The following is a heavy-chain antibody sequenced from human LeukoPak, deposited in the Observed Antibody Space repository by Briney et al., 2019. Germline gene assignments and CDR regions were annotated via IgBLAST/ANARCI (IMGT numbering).Heavy chain of an antibody. CDR3: ARDISTYYDFWSAYYTVYYYGMDV. V-gene: IGHV3-33*01. CDR1: GFTFSSYG. J-gene: IGHJ6*02. D-gene: IGHD3-3*01. Sequence: GGSLRLSCAASGFTFSSYGMHWVRQAPGKGLEWVAVIWYDGSNKYYADSVKGRFTISRDNSKNTLYLQMNSLRAEDTAVYYCARDISTYYDFWSAYYTVYYYGMDVWGQGTTVTVSS. CDR2: IWYDGSNK.